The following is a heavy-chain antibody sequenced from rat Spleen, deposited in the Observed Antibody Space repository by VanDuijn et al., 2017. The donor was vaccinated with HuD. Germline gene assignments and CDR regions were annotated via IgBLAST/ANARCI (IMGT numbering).Heavy chain of an antibody. CDR3: ASLTTVATPFDY. D-gene: IGHD1-3*01. J-gene: IGHJ2*01. CDR1: GFTFNNYW. Sequence: EVQLVESGGGLVQPGRSLKLSCVASGFTFNNYWMTWIRQAPGKGLEWVASISSGGGSTYYRDSVKGRFTISGDNAKSTLYLQMDSLRSEDTATYYCASLTTVATPFDYWGQGVMVTVSS. V-gene: IGHV5-31*01. CDR2: ISSGGGST.